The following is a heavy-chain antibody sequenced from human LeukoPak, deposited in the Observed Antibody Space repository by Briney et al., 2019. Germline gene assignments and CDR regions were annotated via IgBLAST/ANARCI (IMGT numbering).Heavy chain of an antibody. Sequence: SVKVSCKASGFTFISSAVEWVRQARGQRLEWIGWIVVGSGNTNYAQKFHERVTITRDMSTSTVHMELRSLRSEDTAVYYCAADTKYYYGSGSFRARYYGLDVWGQGATVTVSS. CDR1: GFTFISSA. J-gene: IGHJ6*02. CDR3: AADTKYYYGSGSFRARYYGLDV. D-gene: IGHD3-10*01. CDR2: IVVGSGNT. V-gene: IGHV1-58*01.